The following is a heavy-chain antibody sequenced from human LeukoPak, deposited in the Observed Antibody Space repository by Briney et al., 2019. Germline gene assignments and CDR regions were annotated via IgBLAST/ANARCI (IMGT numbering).Heavy chain of an antibody. CDR3: ARVNTLIRGIGWFDP. D-gene: IGHD3-10*01. V-gene: IGHV4-39*07. CDR2: IYYSGTT. Sequence: TSETLSLTCNVSGGSISSSSYYWGWIRQPPGKSLELIGNIYYSGTTYYNPSLKSRVTISVDTSKNQFSLKLSSVTAADTAVYYCARVNTLIRGIGWFDPWGQGILVTVSS. J-gene: IGHJ5*02. CDR1: GGSISSSSYY.